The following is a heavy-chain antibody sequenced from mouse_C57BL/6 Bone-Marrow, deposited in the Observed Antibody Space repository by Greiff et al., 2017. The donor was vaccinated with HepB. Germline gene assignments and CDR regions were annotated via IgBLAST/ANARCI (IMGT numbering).Heavy chain of an antibody. D-gene: IGHD1-1*01. CDR3: ALYYGSSEDY. J-gene: IGHJ2*01. CDR2: IHPNSGST. V-gene: IGHV1-64*01. Sequence: VQLQQSGAELVKPGASVKLSCKASGYTFTSYWMHWVKQRPGQGLEWIGMIHPNSGSTNYNEKFKSKATLTVDKSSSTAYMQLSSLTSEDSAVYYCALYYGSSEDYWGQGTTLTVSS. CDR1: GYTFTSYW.